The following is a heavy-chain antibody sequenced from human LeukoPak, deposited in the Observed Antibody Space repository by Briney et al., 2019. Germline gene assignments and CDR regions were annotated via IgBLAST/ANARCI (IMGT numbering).Heavy chain of an antibody. D-gene: IGHD3-22*01. CDR1: GFTFSDYY. V-gene: IGHV3-11*04. CDR2: ISSSGSTI. Sequence: GGSLRLSCAASGFTFSDYYMSWIRQAPGKGLEWVSYISSSGSTIYYADSVKGRFTISRDNSKNTLYLQMNSLRAEDTAVYYCARGYDDSSGRPRYFDYWGQGTLVTVSS. CDR3: ARGYDDSSGRPRYFDY. J-gene: IGHJ4*02.